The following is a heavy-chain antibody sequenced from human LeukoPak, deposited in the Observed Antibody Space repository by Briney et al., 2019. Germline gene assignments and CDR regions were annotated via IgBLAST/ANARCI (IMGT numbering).Heavy chain of an antibody. D-gene: IGHD1-1*01. Sequence: GGSLRLSCAASGFTFSSYGMHWVRQAPGKGLEWVAFIRYDGSNKYYADSVKGRFTVSRDNSKNTLYLQMNSLRAEDTAVYYCAKGPLNSADYWGRGTLVTVSS. CDR2: IRYDGSNK. V-gene: IGHV3-30*02. CDR1: GFTFSSYG. J-gene: IGHJ4*02. CDR3: AKGPLNSADY.